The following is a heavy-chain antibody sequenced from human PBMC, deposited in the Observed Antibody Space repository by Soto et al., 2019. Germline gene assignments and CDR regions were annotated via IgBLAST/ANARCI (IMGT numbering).Heavy chain of an antibody. D-gene: IGHD1-1*01. Sequence: QVELVQSGSELKKPGASVKVSCKPTGYNFISFGLSWVRQAPGQGLEWMGWIITINGNTKYAPKFQGRLTLTADTSTSTAFMELNNLQSDDTGVYHCARGPYNLDVWGRGTTVVVSS. J-gene: IGHJ6*04. CDR2: IITINGNT. CDR3: ARGPYNLDV. CDR1: GYNFISFG. V-gene: IGHV1-18*01.